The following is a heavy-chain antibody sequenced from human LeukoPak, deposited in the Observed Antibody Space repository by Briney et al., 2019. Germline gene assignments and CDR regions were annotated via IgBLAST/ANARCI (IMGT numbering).Heavy chain of an antibody. J-gene: IGHJ3*02. Sequence: SVKVPCKASGGTFSSYAISWVRQAPGQGLEWMGRIIPIFGTANYAQKFQGRVTITTDESTSTAYMELSSLRSEDTAVYYCASDRLRGVRAFDIWGQGTMVTVSS. D-gene: IGHD3-10*01. V-gene: IGHV1-69*05. CDR2: IIPIFGTA. CDR3: ASDRLRGVRAFDI. CDR1: GGTFSSYA.